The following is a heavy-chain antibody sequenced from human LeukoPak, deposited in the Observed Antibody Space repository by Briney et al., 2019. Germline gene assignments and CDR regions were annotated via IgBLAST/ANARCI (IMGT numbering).Heavy chain of an antibody. D-gene: IGHD2-21*01. CDR3: ARVPGKNVVWCDP. CDR1: GYTFTGYY. Sequence: ASVKVSCEASGYTFTGYYMHWVRQAPGQGLEWMGWISPNSGGTNYAQKFQGRVTMTRDTCMSTAYLGLSRRRSDDTAAYYCARVPGKNVVWCDPWGQGTLVTVSS. CDR2: ISPNSGGT. J-gene: IGHJ5*02. V-gene: IGHV1-2*02.